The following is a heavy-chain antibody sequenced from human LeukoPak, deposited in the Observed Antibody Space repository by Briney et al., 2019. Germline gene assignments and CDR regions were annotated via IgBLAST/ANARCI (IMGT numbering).Heavy chain of an antibody. J-gene: IGHJ4*02. CDR3: ARGRSRSSSGWYFDY. Sequence: PGGSLRLSCTASGFIVSGNFMTWVRQAPGKGLEWISFIYAGGTTSYADSVKGRFTLSRNNSKNTIYLQLNSLRVEDTAVYYCARGRSRSSSGWYFDYWGQGTLVTVSS. V-gene: IGHV3-53*01. D-gene: IGHD3-22*01. CDR2: IYAGGTT. CDR1: GFIVSGNF.